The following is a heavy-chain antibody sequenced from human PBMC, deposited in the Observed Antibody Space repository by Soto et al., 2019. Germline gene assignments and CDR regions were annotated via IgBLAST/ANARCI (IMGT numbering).Heavy chain of an antibody. Sequence: GGSLRLSCAASGFTFSSYAMSWVRQAPGKGLEWVSSISSSSSSIYYADSVKGRFTISRDNAENSLYLQMNSLRDEDTAVYYCAKNYYYDSSGYRFYYYYGMDVWGQGTTVTVSS. CDR1: GFTFSSYA. CDR3: AKNYYYDSSGYRFYYYYGMDV. CDR2: ISSSSSSI. J-gene: IGHJ6*02. D-gene: IGHD3-22*01. V-gene: IGHV3-48*02.